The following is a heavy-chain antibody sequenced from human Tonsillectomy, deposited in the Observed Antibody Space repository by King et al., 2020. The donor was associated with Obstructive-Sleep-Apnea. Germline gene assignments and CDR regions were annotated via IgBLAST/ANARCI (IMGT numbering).Heavy chain of an antibody. Sequence: VQLVESGGGLVQPGGSLRLSCVASGFPFRNYWMRWVRQAPGKGPEWVANIKKDGRELYYLDSLKGRLTISRDNADNPLFLQMNSLRTEDKAVYYCPGDSRSESQYDFFDFWGQGTRVTVSS. CDR3: PGDSRSESQYDFFDF. J-gene: IGHJ4*02. V-gene: IGHV3-7*03. CDR1: GFPFRNYW. D-gene: IGHD3-3*01. CDR2: IKKDGREL.